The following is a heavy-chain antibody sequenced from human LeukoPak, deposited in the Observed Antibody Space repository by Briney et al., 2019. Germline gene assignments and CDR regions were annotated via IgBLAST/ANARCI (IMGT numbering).Heavy chain of an antibody. Sequence: GGSLRLSCAASGFTFSSYAMSWVRQAPGKGLEWVSLINDSGGNTYYADSVKGRFTIPRDNSKNTLFLQMGSLRAEDTAVYYCAKTSAGIRGGYFDYWGQGTLVTVSS. CDR3: AKTSAGIRGGYFDY. D-gene: IGHD3-10*01. CDR1: GFTFSSYA. CDR2: INDSGGNT. J-gene: IGHJ4*02. V-gene: IGHV3-23*01.